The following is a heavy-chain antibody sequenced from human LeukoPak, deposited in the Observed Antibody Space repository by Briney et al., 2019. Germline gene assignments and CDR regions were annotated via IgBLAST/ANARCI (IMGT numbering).Heavy chain of an antibody. CDR2: IYYSGST. Sequence: KSSETLSLTCTVSGGSISSYYWSWIRQPPGKGLEWIGYIYYSGSTNYNPSLKSRVTISVDTSKNQFSLKLSSVTAADTAVYYCARRPYYYGMDVWGQGTTVTVSS. V-gene: IGHV4-59*08. CDR3: ARRPYYYGMDV. J-gene: IGHJ6*02. CDR1: GGSISSYY.